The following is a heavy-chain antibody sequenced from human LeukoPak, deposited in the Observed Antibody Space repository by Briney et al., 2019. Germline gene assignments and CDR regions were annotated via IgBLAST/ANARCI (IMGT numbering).Heavy chain of an antibody. D-gene: IGHD2-15*01. J-gene: IGHJ4*02. Sequence: PSEALSLTCAVYGVSFSGYYWSWIRQPPGKGLEWIGEINHSGSTNYNPSLKSRVTISVDTSKNQLSLKLSSVTAADTAVYYCTSLGTYCSGGSCYSFDYWGQGTLVTVSS. CDR3: TSLGTYCSGGSCYSFDY. CDR2: INHSGST. CDR1: GVSFSGYY. V-gene: IGHV4-34*01.